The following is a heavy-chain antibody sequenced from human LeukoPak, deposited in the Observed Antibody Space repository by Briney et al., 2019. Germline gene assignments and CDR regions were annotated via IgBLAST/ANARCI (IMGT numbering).Heavy chain of an antibody. D-gene: IGHD6-13*01. V-gene: IGHV3-15*01. Sequence: GGSLRLSCAASGFTFSTYAMSWVRQAPGKGLEWVGRIKSKTDGGTTDYAAPVKGRFTISRDDSKNTLYLQMNSLKTEDTAVYYCTTTAIRSSWPFDYWGQGTLVTVSS. CDR2: IKSKTDGGTT. J-gene: IGHJ4*02. CDR1: GFTFSTYA. CDR3: TTTAIRSSWPFDY.